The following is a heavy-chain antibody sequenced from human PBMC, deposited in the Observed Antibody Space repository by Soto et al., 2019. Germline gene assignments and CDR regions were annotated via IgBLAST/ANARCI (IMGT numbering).Heavy chain of an antibody. Sequence: PGGSLRLSCAASGFTFSSYAMSWVRQAPGKGLEWVSAISGSGGSTYYADSVKGRFTISRDNSKNTLYLQMNSLRADDTAVYYCAYCVGVVGAATFDPWGQGTLVTVSS. CDR1: GFTFSSYA. J-gene: IGHJ5*02. CDR3: AYCVGVVGAATFDP. V-gene: IGHV3-23*01. D-gene: IGHD2-15*01. CDR2: ISGSGGST.